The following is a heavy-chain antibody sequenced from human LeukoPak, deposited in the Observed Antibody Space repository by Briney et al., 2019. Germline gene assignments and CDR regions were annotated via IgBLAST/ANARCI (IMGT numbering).Heavy chain of an antibody. J-gene: IGHJ4*02. CDR2: IKQDGNEK. V-gene: IGHV3-7*01. D-gene: IGHD4/OR15-4a*01. CDR1: GFTFRTYW. Sequence: GGSLRLSCAATGFTFRTYWMSWVRQAPGKGLEWVANIKQDGNEKYYVDSVKGRFTISRDNAKNSLDLQMNSLRAEDTAVYYCARDTLGEGEDANYAVYYFDYWGQGTPVTVSS. CDR3: ARDTLGEGEDANYAVYYFDY.